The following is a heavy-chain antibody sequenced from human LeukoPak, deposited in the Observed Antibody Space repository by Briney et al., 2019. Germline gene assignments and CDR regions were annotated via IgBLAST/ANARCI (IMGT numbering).Heavy chain of an antibody. J-gene: IGHJ5*02. V-gene: IGHV1-18*01. D-gene: IGHD3-16*02. CDR2: ISAYNGNT. CDR3: ARGYDYVWGSYRFAAPFDP. CDR1: GYTFTLYG. Sequence: GASVKVSCKASGYTFTLYGISWVRQAPGQGLEWMGWISAYNGNTNYAQKLQGRVTMTTDTSTSTAYMELRSLRSDDTAVYYCARGYDYVWGSYRFAAPFDPWGQGTLVTVSS.